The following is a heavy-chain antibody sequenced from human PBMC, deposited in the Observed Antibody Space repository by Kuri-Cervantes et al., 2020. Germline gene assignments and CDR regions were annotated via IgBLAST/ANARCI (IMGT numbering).Heavy chain of an antibody. V-gene: IGHV1-18*04. Sequence: ASVKVSCKASGYTFTGYYMHWVRQAPGQGLEWMGWISAFDGKTKFAQRLQGRVTMTTDTSTSTAYMELRSLTSDDTAVYYCASRSDTVADLRGEGGFDQWGQGTLVTVSS. CDR2: ISAFDGKT. D-gene: IGHD3-10*01. CDR3: ASRSDTVADLRGEGGFDQ. J-gene: IGHJ4*02. CDR1: GYTFTGYY.